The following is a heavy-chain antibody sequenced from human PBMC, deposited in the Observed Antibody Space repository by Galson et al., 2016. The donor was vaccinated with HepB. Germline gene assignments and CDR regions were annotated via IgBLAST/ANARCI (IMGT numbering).Heavy chain of an antibody. Sequence: SLRLSCAASGFALSSRTMNWVRQAPGKGLEWLSDISNSGRTIHYADSVEGRFAISRDNAKNSLHLQMQSLRDEDTAVYYCASSGVRGFDKWGQGTLVTVSS. D-gene: IGHD3-10*01. V-gene: IGHV3-48*02. J-gene: IGHJ4*02. CDR2: ISNSGRTI. CDR3: ASSGVRGFDK. CDR1: GFALSSRT.